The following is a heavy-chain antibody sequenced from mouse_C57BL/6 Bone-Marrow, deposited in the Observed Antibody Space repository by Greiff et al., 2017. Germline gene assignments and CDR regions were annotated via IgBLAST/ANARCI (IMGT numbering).Heavy chain of an antibody. Sequence: QVQLQQSGPGLVQPSQSLSITCTVSGYSFTSYGVHWVRQSPGKGLEWLGVFWSGESTDYNAAFISRLSISKEDSKGQVFFKINSLQADYRAIYYCASSPFDYWGQGTTLTVSS. CDR3: ASSPFDY. V-gene: IGHV2-2*01. D-gene: IGHD6-1*01. CDR2: FWSGEST. J-gene: IGHJ2*01. CDR1: GYSFTSYG.